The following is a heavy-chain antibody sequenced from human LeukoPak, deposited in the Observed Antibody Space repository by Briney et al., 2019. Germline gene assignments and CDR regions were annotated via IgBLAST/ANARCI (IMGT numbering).Heavy chain of an antibody. CDR2: ISYDGSNK. J-gene: IGHJ6*02. D-gene: IGHD2-2*01. V-gene: IGHV3-30*04. CDR1: GFTFSSYA. CDR3: ARDLTGVPAAIRDYYYGMDV. Sequence: GGSLRLSCAASGFTFSSYAMHWVRQAPGKGLEWVAVISYDGSNKYYADSVKGRFTISRDNSKNTLYLQMSSLRAEDTAVYYCARDLTGVPAAIRDYYYGMDVWGQGTTVTVSS.